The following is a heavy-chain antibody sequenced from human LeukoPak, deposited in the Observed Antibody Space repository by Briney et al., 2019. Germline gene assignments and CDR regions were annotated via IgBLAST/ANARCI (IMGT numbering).Heavy chain of an antibody. CDR2: INSDGSST. D-gene: IGHD1-26*01. CDR3: ARDGGPYGMWEAFDI. Sequence: PGGSLRLSCAASGFTFSSYWMHWVRQAPGKGLVWVSRINSDGSSTSYADSVKGRFTISRDNAKNTLYLQMNSLRAEDTAVYYCARDGGPYGMWEAFDIWGQGTMVTVSS. CDR1: GFTFSSYW. V-gene: IGHV3-74*01. J-gene: IGHJ3*02.